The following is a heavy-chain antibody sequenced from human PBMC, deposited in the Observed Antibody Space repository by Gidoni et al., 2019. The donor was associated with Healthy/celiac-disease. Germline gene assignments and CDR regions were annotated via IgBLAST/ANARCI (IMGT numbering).Heavy chain of an antibody. J-gene: IGHJ2*01. D-gene: IGHD3-3*01. CDR3: AGDPTYYDFWSGPHYWYFDL. CDR1: GASISSYY. V-gene: IGHV4-59*01. CDR2: IYYSGST. Sequence: QVQLQESGPGLVKPSETLSLTCTVSGASISSYYWSWIRQPPGKGLEWIGYIYYSGSTNYNPALKSRVTISVDTSKNQFSLKLSPVTAADTAVYYCAGDPTYYDFWSGPHYWYFDLWGRGTLVTVSS.